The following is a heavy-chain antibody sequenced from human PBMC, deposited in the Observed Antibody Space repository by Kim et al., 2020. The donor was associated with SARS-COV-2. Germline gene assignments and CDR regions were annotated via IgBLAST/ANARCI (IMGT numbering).Heavy chain of an antibody. D-gene: IGHD3-16*02. CDR2: MNPNSGNT. CDR1: GYTFTSYD. CDR3: ARGRLRLGDLSLDDAFDI. J-gene: IGHJ3*02. V-gene: IGHV1-8*01. Sequence: ASVKVSCKASGYTFTSYDINWVRQATGQGLEWMGWMNPNSGNTGYAQKFQGRVTMTSNTSISTAYMELSSLRSEDTAVYYCARGRLRLGDLSLDDAFDIWGQGTMVTVSS.